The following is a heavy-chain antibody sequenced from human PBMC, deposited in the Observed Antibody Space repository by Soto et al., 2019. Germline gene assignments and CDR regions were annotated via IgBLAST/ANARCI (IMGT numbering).Heavy chain of an antibody. V-gene: IGHV3-7*01. CDR2: IKQDGSEK. CDR1: GFTFSSYW. J-gene: IGHJ6*03. D-gene: IGHD3-9*01. CDR3: AREEGDILTGYNYYYYMDV. Sequence: PGGSLRLSCAASGFTFSSYWMSWVRQAPGKGLEWVANIKQDGSEKYYVDSVKGRFTISRDNAKNSLYLQMNSLRAEDTAVYYCAREEGDILTGYNYYYYMDVWGKGTTVTVSS.